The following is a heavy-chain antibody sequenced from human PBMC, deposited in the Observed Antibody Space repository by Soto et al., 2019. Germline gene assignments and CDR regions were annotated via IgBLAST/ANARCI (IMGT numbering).Heavy chain of an antibody. CDR3: ARDLGPSSSWYDHWFDP. CDR2: IIPILGIA. CDR1: GGTFSSYT. D-gene: IGHD6-13*01. V-gene: IGHV1-69*08. J-gene: IGHJ5*02. Sequence: QVQLVQSGAEVKKPGSSVKVSCKASGGTFSSYTISWVRQAPGQGLEWMGRIIPILGIANYAQKFQGRVTITADKSTSTAYMELSSLRSEDTAVYYCARDLGPSSSWYDHWFDPWGLGTLVTVSS.